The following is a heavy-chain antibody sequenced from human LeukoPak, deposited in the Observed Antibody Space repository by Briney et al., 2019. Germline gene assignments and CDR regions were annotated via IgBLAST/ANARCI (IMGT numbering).Heavy chain of an antibody. Sequence: TGGSLRLSCAASGFTFSNYAMSWVRQAPGKGLEWVSAISGSGDNTYYADSVKGRFTISRDNSKNTLYLQMNSLRAEATAVYYCAKFAVDTAMVEFDPWGQGTLVTVSS. D-gene: IGHD5-18*01. J-gene: IGHJ5*02. CDR1: GFTFSNYA. V-gene: IGHV3-23*01. CDR3: AKFAVDTAMVEFDP. CDR2: ISGSGDNT.